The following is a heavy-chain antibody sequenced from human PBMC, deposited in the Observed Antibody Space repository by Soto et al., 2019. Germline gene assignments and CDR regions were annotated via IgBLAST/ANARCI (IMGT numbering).Heavy chain of an antibody. Sequence: QVQLVQSRAEVKKPGASVTVSCKASGYTFTSYYIHWVRQAPGQGLEWMGIINPSGGSTSYAQKFQGRVTMTRDTSTSTVYMEVSCLRSEDTAVYYCARDQEPSTLYYDYYYMDVWGKGTTVTVSS. CDR1: GYTFTSYY. CDR3: ARDQEPSTLYYDYYYMDV. CDR2: INPSGGST. V-gene: IGHV1-46*03. J-gene: IGHJ6*03.